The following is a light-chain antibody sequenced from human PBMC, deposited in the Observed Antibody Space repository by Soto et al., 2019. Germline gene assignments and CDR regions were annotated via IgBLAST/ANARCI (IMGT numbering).Light chain of an antibody. J-gene: IGKJ1*01. CDR3: QQYYTYPWT. CDR1: QSIDNW. V-gene: IGKV1-5*03. Sequence: DIQMTQSPSTLSASVGDRVTITCRASQSIDNWLAWCQQKPGKAPKLLIYTASNLDSGVPSRFTGSGSGTECTLTISSLQPDDFATYYCQQYYTYPWTFGQGTKVEIK. CDR2: TAS.